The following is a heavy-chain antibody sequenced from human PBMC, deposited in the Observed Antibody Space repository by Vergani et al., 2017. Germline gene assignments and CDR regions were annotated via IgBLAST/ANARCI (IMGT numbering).Heavy chain of an antibody. CDR3: AREDLTQELVDY. CDR1: GFTFSDYY. D-gene: IGHD3-10*01. J-gene: IGHJ4*02. Sequence: QVQLVESGGGLVKPGGSLRLSCAASGFTFSDYYMSWIRQAPGKGLEWVSYISSSSSYTNYADSVKGRFTITRDNAKNSLYLQKNSLRAEDTAVYYCAREDLTQELVDYWGQGTLVTVSS. CDR2: ISSSSSYT. V-gene: IGHV3-11*06.